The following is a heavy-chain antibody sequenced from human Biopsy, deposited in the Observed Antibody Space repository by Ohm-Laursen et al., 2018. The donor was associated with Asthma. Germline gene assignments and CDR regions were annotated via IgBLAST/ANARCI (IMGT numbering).Heavy chain of an antibody. D-gene: IGHD5-24*01. J-gene: IGHJ4*02. Sequence: SQTLSLTCAVSGGSISSGGYSWSWIRQPPGKGLEWIGYIYHSGSTYYNPTLKSRVTISVDRPKNQLSLKLSSVTAADTAVYYCARVKDGYNFDYWGQGALVTVSS. CDR2: IYHSGST. CDR1: GGSISSGGYS. V-gene: IGHV4-30-2*01. CDR3: ARVKDGYNFDY.